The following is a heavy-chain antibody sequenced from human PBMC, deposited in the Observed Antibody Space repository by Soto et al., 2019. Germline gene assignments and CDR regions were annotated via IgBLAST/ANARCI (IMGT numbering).Heavy chain of an antibody. D-gene: IGHD2-15*01. J-gene: IGHJ6*03. V-gene: IGHV3-21*04. CDR3: ARAVTGYCSGGSCYYYYYMDV. Sequence: GGSLRLSCAASGFTFSSYSMNWVRQAPGKGLEWVSSISSSSSYIYYADSVKGRFTISRDNAKNSLYLQMNSLRAEDTAVYYCARAVTGYCSGGSCYYYYYMDVWGKGTTVTVSS. CDR1: GFTFSSYS. CDR2: ISSSSSYI.